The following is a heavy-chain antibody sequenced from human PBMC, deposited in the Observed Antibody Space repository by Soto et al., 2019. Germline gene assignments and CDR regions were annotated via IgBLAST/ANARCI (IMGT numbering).Heavy chain of an antibody. Sequence: ASVKVSCKASGYTFTSYGISWVRQAPGQGLEWMGWISAYNGNTNYAQKLQGRVTMTTDTSTSTAYMELRSLRSDDTAVYYCARGLRYFDGLALYQPFDYWGQGTLVTVSS. D-gene: IGHD3-9*01. CDR3: ARGLRYFDGLALYQPFDY. CDR2: ISAYNGNT. V-gene: IGHV1-18*01. J-gene: IGHJ4*02. CDR1: GYTFTSYG.